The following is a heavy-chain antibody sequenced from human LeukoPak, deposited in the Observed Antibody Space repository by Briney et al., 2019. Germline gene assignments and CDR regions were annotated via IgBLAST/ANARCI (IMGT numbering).Heavy chain of an antibody. D-gene: IGHD3-22*01. J-gene: IGHJ4*02. V-gene: IGHV4-59*08. CDR2: IYYSGST. CDR3: AGGNYYDSSGYSYY. CDR1: GGPISSYY. Sequence: SETLSLTCTVSGGPISSYYWSWIRQPPGKGLEWIGYIYYSGSTNYNPSLKSRVTISVDTSKNQFSLKLSSVTAADTAVYYCAGGNYYDSSGYSYYWGQGTLVTVSS.